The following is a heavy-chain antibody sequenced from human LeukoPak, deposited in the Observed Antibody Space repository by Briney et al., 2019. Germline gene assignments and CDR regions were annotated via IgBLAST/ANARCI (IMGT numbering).Heavy chain of an antibody. J-gene: IGHJ4*02. Sequence: PGGSLRLSCAASGFSFSSYRMNWVRQAPGKGLEWVASISSNNGYIYYADSVKGRFTISRDNGENSLHLQMNSLRAEDAAVYYCARDLGTCKSIAFADWGQGTLVTVSS. V-gene: IGHV3-21*01. D-gene: IGHD6-6*01. CDR2: ISSNNGYI. CDR1: GFSFSSYR. CDR3: ARDLGTCKSIAFAD.